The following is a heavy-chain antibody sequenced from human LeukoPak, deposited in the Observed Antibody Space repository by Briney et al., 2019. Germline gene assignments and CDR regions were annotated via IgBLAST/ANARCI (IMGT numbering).Heavy chain of an antibody. D-gene: IGHD3-10*01. CDR3: ARDLWFGELLYGGWFDP. J-gene: IGHJ5*02. CDR1: GGSISSYY. CDR2: INHSGST. Sequence: SETLSLTCTVSGGSISSYYWSWIRQPPGKGLEWIGEINHSGSTNYNPSLKSRVTISVDTSKNQFSLKLSSVTAADTAVYYCARDLWFGELLYGGWFDPWGQGTLVTVSS. V-gene: IGHV4-34*01.